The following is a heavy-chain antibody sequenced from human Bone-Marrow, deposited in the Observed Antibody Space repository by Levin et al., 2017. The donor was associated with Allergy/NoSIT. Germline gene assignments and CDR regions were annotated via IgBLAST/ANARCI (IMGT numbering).Heavy chain of an antibody. D-gene: IGHD7-27*01. CDR1: GASIRDSY. J-gene: IGHJ3*02. CDR2: IYYSGTT. Sequence: SQTLSLTCTVSGASIRDSYWSWVRQPPGKGLEWSGDIYYSGTTNYNPSLKSRVSTSVDTSRNQFSLGLNPVTATDTAVYFCARELTGDAAFDIWGQGTMVTVSS. CDR3: ARELTGDAAFDI. V-gene: IGHV4-59*01.